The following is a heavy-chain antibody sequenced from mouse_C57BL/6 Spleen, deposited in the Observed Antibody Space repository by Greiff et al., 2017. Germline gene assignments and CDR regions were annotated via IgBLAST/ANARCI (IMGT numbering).Heavy chain of an antibody. Sequence: QVHVKQSGPELVKPGASVKISCKASGYAFSSSWMNWVKQRPGKGLEWIGRIYPGDGDTNYNGKFKGKATLTADKSSSTAYMQLSSLTSEDSAVYFCARETYGNFFDYWGQGTTLTVSS. CDR2: IYPGDGDT. CDR1: GYAFSSSW. D-gene: IGHD2-1*01. V-gene: IGHV1-82*01. CDR3: ARETYGNFFDY. J-gene: IGHJ2*01.